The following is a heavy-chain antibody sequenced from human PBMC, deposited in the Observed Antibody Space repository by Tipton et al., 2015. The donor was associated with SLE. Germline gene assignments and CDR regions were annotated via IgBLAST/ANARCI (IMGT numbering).Heavy chain of an antibody. D-gene: IGHD1-20*01. Sequence: TLSLTCTVSYGSISSDYFHWNWIRQSAGKGLEWIGRIYASGTAYYNPSLKSRVTISVGTSKNQFSLNLSSVTAADTAVYYCARVTGTSDFDYWGQGTLVTVSS. CDR2: IYASGTA. CDR3: ARVTGTSDFDY. CDR1: YGSISSDY. J-gene: IGHJ4*02. V-gene: IGHV4-61*02.